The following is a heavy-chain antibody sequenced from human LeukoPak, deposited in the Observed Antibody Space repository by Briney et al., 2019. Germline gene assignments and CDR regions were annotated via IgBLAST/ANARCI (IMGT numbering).Heavy chain of an antibody. J-gene: IGHJ1*01. CDR1: GASITSDDFY. V-gene: IGHV4-31*03. Sequence: SQTLSLTCTVSGASITSDDFYWNWIRQHPGKGLEWIGYIYYTGSTYYNSSLKSRVTISLDTSKNQFSLNLSSVTAADTAVYYCARGPPFASWGQGTLVTVSS. CDR2: IYYTGST. CDR3: ARGPPFAS. D-gene: IGHD3-16*01.